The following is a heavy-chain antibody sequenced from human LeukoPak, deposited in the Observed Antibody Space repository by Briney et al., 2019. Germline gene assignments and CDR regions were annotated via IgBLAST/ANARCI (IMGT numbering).Heavy chain of an antibody. J-gene: IGHJ4*02. D-gene: IGHD5-18*01. CDR1: GFTFASYS. CDR3: ARMEYSPYYFDF. Sequence: GGSLRLSCAASGFTFASYSMNWVRQAPGKGLKWVSSISSSSGYIYYADSVKGRFTISRDNAKNSLFLQMSSLRAEDTAVYYCARMEYSPYYFDFWGRGTLVTVSA. V-gene: IGHV3-21*06. CDR2: ISSSSGYI.